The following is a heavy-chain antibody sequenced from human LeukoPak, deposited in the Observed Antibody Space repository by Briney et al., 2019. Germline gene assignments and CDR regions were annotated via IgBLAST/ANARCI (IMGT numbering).Heavy chain of an antibody. J-gene: IGHJ4*02. Sequence: ASVKVSCKASGYTFTSYGISWVRQAPGQGLEWMGWISAYNGNTNYAQKLQGRATMTTDTSTRTAYMELRSLRSDDTAVYYCAKGGSGNYYKPLDYWGQGTLVTVSS. CDR3: AKGGSGNYYKPLDY. V-gene: IGHV1-18*01. D-gene: IGHD3-10*01. CDR1: GYTFTSYG. CDR2: ISAYNGNT.